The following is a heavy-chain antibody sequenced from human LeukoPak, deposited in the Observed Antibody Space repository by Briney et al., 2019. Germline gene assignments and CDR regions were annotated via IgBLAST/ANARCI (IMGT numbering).Heavy chain of an antibody. V-gene: IGHV4-38-2*02. CDR1: GYSISSGYY. J-gene: IGHJ6*03. Sequence: SQTLSLTCAVSGYSISSGYYWGWIRQPPGKGLEWIGSIYHSGSTYYNPSLKSRVTISVDTSKNQFSLKPSSVTAADTAVYYCARDRELLWFGELSEYYYMDVWGKGTTVTVSS. CDR3: ARDRELLWFGELSEYYYMDV. D-gene: IGHD3-10*01. CDR2: IYHSGST.